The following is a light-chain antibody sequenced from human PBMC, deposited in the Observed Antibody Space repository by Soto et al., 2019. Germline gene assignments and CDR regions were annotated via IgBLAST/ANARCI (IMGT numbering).Light chain of an antibody. CDR3: QQYNNWPPTWT. J-gene: IGKJ1*01. V-gene: IGKV3-15*01. CDR1: QSINSN. CDR2: GVS. Sequence: EILMTQSPATLSVSPGERATLSCRASQSINSNLAWYQQKPGQVPRLLIYGVSTRATGIPARFSGSGSGTEFTLTISSLQSEDFAVYYCQQYNNWPPTWTFGQGTKVDIK.